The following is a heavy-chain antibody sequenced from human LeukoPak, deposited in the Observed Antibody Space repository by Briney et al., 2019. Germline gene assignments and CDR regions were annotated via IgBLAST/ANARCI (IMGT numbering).Heavy chain of an antibody. J-gene: IGHJ4*02. Sequence: SETLSLTCTVSGGSISSYYWSWIRQHPGKGLEWIAYIYYSGNTYYNPSLKSRVTISIDTSNNQFSLKLTSVTAADTAVYYCATLRDGGGNYPLFDNWGQGALVTVSA. CDR3: ATLRDGGGNYPLFDN. CDR2: IYYSGNT. V-gene: IGHV4-59*06. D-gene: IGHD4-23*01. CDR1: GGSISSYY.